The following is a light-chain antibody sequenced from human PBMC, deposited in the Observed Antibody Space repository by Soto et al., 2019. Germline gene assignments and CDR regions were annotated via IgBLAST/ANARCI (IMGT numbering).Light chain of an antibody. J-gene: IGLJ2*01. Sequence: QSALTQPASVSGSPGQSITISCTGTSSDVGYYNYVSWYQQHPGKAPKLIIYEVSNRPSGVSNRFSGSKSGNTASLTISGLKAEDEADYYCCSYAGSYTLVFGGGTKLTVL. CDR2: EVS. CDR3: CSYAGSYTLV. CDR1: SSDVGYYNY. V-gene: IGLV2-14*01.